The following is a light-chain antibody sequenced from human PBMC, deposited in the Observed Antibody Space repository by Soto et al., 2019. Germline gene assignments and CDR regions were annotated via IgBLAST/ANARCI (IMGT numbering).Light chain of an antibody. Sequence: QAVLPHPPSVSAAPGHKVTISCSGSSSNIGGNSVSWYQQLPGTAPKLLIYDDNKRPSGIPDRFSGSKSGTSATLGITGFQTGDEADYYCGSWDSSLSDYVFGTGTKVTAL. V-gene: IGLV1-51*01. CDR3: GSWDSSLSDYV. CDR2: DDN. J-gene: IGLJ1*01. CDR1: SSNIGGNS.